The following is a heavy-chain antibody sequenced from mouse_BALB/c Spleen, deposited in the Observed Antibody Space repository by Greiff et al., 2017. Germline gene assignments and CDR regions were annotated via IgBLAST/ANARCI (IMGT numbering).Heavy chain of an antibody. CDR2: INPSTGYT. CDR3: ARSRGYGPWFAY. Sequence: QVHVKQSGAELAKPGASVKMSCKASGYTFTSYWMHWVKQRPGQGLEWIGYINPSTGYTEYNQKFKDKATLTADKSSSTAYMQLSSLTSEDSAVYYCARSRGYGPWFAYWGQGTLVTVSA. CDR1: GYTFTSYW. V-gene: IGHV1-7*01. J-gene: IGHJ3*01. D-gene: IGHD1-1*02.